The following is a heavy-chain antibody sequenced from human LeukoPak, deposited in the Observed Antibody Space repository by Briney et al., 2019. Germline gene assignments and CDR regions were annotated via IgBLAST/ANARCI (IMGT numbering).Heavy chain of an antibody. D-gene: IGHD3-10*01. CDR2: INPSDGAT. Sequence: ASVKVSFKASGYTFTKYYIHWVRQAPGQGLEWMGMINPSDGATTYAQRFQGRVTMTRDMSTTTVYVDLRSLRSEDTAVYFCARDQRGGLRGNLGGLFASYYTYYYMDVWGRGTTVTVSS. CDR3: ARDQRGGLRGNLGGLFASYYTYYYMDV. CDR1: GYTFTKYY. J-gene: IGHJ6*03. V-gene: IGHV1-46*01.